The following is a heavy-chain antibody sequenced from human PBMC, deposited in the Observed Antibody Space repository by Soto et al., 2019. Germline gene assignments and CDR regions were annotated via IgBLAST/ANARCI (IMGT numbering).Heavy chain of an antibody. CDR1: GFTFSSYW. CDR3: VREFRGHWFEP. Sequence: GWSLRLSCAASGFTFSSYWMSWVRQAPGKGLEWVANIKQDGSEKYYVDSVKGRFTISRDNAKNSLYLQMNSLRAEDTAVYYCVREFRGHWFEPWGEGTLVTVS. CDR2: IKQDGSEK. J-gene: IGHJ5*02. V-gene: IGHV3-7*01.